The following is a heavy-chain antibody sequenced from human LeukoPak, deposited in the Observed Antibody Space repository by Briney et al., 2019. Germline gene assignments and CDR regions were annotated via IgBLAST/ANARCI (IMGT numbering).Heavy chain of an antibody. CDR2: IWYDGSKT. CDR1: GFTFSSYA. V-gene: IGHV3-33*01. J-gene: IGHJ5*02. D-gene: IGHD6-13*01. CDR3: ARGIASAGNPNWFDP. Sequence: GGSLRLSCAASGFTFSSYAMHWVRQPPGTGLEWVAVIWYDGSKTYYADSVKGRFTISRDNSRNTVDLQTNGLRGEDTAIYYCARGIASAGNPNWFDPWGQGTLVTVSS.